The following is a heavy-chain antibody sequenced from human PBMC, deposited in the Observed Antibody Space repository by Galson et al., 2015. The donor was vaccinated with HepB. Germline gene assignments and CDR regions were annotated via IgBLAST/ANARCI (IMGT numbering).Heavy chain of an antibody. Sequence: SLRLSCAASGFTVSSNYMSWVRQAPGKGLEWVSVIYSGGSTYYADSVKGRFTISRDNSKNTLYLQMNSLRAEDTAVYYCARGVVTALDDAFDIWGQGTMVTVSS. J-gene: IGHJ3*02. D-gene: IGHD2-21*02. CDR1: GFTVSSNY. CDR3: ARGVVTALDDAFDI. CDR2: IYSGGST. V-gene: IGHV3-53*01.